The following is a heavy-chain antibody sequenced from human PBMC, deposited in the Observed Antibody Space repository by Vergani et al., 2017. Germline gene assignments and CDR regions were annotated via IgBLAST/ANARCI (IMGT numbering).Heavy chain of an antibody. CDR3: AWVNA. CDR2: MNAGNGNT. CDR1: GYTFTSYD. J-gene: IGHJ5*02. Sequence: QVQLVQCGAEVQTPGASVKVSCNSSGYTFTSYDINWLLLPTGQGLEWMGWMNAGNGNTKYSQKFQGRVTITRDTSASTAYMELSSLRSEDTAVYYCAWVNAWGQGTLVTVSS. V-gene: IGHV1-3*01.